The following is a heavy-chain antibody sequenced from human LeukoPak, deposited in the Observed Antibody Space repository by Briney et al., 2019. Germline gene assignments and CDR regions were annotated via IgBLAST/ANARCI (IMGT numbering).Heavy chain of an antibody. Sequence: PGGSLRLSCAASGFTFRTSPMHWVRQAPGKGLEWVAVISYDGKIKVYADSVKGRFTISRDIAKNMLHLEMNSLRTEDTAVYYCARDPQRGAPDYFDSWGQGTLVTVSS. CDR2: ISYDGKIK. CDR1: GFTFRTSP. J-gene: IGHJ4*02. D-gene: IGHD6-25*01. CDR3: ARDPQRGAPDYFDS. V-gene: IGHV3-30*04.